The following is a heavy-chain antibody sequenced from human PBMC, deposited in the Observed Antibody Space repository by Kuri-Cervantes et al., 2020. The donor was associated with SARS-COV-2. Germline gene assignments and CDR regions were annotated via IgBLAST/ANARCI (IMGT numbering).Heavy chain of an antibody. Sequence: GGALKIHFGASGFTFSSYDMHWVRQATGKGLEWVSAIGTAGDTFYPGSVKGRFTISRENAKNSLYLQMNSLRAGDTAVYYCARGSNSYYGSGSSTGTGFDYWGQGTLVTVSS. V-gene: IGHV3-13*01. J-gene: IGHJ4*02. CDR3: ARGSNSYYGSGSSTGTGFDY. CDR2: IGTAGDT. CDR1: GFTFSSYD. D-gene: IGHD3-10*01.